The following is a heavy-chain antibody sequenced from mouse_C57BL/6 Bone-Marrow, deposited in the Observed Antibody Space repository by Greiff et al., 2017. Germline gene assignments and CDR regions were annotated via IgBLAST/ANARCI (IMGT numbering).Heavy chain of an antibody. CDR3: TTLIATVVAKGFGY. D-gene: IGHD1-1*01. J-gene: IGHJ2*01. Sequence: EVQLQQSGAELVRPGASVKLSCTASGFNIKDDYMHWVKQRPEQGLEWIGWIDPKNGGTEYAPKFQGKATMTADKSSNTAYLQLRSLTSEDTAVYYCTTLIATVVAKGFGYWGQGTTLTVSS. CDR2: IDPKNGGT. V-gene: IGHV14-4*01. CDR1: GFNIKDDY.